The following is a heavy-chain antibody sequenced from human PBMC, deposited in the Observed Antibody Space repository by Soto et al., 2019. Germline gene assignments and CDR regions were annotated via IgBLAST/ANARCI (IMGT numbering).Heavy chain of an antibody. J-gene: IGHJ4*02. D-gene: IGHD3-16*01. V-gene: IGHV6-1*01. CDR2: TYYRAGWYK. CDR1: GASVSSNSAA. CDR3: ARERGFYRAKGGYFDY. Sequence: QVKLQQSGPGLVKPSQTLSLTCAISGASVSSNSAAWNWIRQSPSRGLEWLGRTYYRAGWYKDYAISVKNRITINPEPSTNQLALQLNSVTPDDTDVYYCARERGFYRAKGGYFDYWGQRILVTVAS.